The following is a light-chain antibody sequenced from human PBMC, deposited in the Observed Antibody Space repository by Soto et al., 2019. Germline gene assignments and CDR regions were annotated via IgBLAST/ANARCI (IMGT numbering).Light chain of an antibody. Sequence: EIVLTQSPATLSLSPGERATLSCRASQSVSSYLAWYQQKPGQAPRLLIYDASNRATGIPARFSGSGSGTDFTLTISSLVPEDFAVSYCQQRSNWPRTFGEGTKVEIK. J-gene: IGKJ1*01. CDR2: DAS. V-gene: IGKV3-11*01. CDR3: QQRSNWPRT. CDR1: QSVSSY.